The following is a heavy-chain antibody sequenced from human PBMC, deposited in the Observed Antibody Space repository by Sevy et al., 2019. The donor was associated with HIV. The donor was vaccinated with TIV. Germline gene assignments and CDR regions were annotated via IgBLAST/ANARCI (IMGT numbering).Heavy chain of an antibody. D-gene: IGHD6-19*01. J-gene: IGHJ4*01. V-gene: IGHV1-18*04. Sequence: ASVKVSCKISGYKVDMYGIAWVRQAPGQGLEWMGWISTYNGNTNYAQNFQGRATMTTDTSTSVVYMELGGLRPDDTAVYYCARATGMAVAGTGRYFDFWGQGTLVTVSS. CDR1: GYKVDMYG. CDR3: ARATGMAVAGTGRYFDF. CDR2: ISTYNGNT.